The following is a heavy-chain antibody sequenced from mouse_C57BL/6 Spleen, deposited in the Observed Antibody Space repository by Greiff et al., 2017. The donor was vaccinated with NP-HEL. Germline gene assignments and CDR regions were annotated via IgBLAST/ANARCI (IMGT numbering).Heavy chain of an antibody. CDR1: GYTFTSYW. J-gene: IGHJ4*01. CDR2: IDPSDSYT. Sequence: QVQLQQSGAELVMPGASVKLSCKASGYTFTSYWMHWVKQRPGQGLEWIGEIDPSDSYTNYNQKFKGKSTLTVDKSSSTAYMQLSSLTSEDSAVYYCARDYYGSSYYAMDYWGQGTSVTVSS. V-gene: IGHV1-69*01. CDR3: ARDYYGSSYYAMDY. D-gene: IGHD1-1*01.